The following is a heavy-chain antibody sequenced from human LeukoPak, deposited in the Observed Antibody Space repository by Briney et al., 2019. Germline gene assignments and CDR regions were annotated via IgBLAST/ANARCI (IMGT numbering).Heavy chain of an antibody. Sequence: PGGSLRLSCAASGFTFSSYAMHWVRQAPGKGLEWVAVISYDGSNKYYADSVKGRFTISRDNSKNTLYLQMNSLRAEDTAVYYCAGVGYGVWGQGTLVTVSS. CDR1: GFTFSSYA. V-gene: IGHV3-30*04. J-gene: IGHJ4*02. D-gene: IGHD5-18*01. CDR3: AGVGYGV. CDR2: ISYDGSNK.